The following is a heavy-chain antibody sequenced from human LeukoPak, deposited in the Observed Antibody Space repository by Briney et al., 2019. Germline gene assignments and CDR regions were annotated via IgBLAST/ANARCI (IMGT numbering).Heavy chain of an antibody. CDR3: ARDPNYDFWSGYFNYYYYYMDV. D-gene: IGHD3-3*01. V-gene: IGHV1-2*02. Sequence: ASVKVSCKASGYTFTGYYMHWVRQAPGQGLEGMGWINPNSGGTNYAQKFQGRVTMTRDTSISTAYMELSRLRSDDTAVYYCARDPNYDFWSGYFNYYYYYMDVWGKGTTVTVSS. CDR1: GYTFTGYY. J-gene: IGHJ6*03. CDR2: INPNSGGT.